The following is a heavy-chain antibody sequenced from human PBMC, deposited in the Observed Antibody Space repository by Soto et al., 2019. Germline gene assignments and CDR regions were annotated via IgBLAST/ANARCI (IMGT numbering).Heavy chain of an antibody. D-gene: IGHD3-16*01. CDR3: ARDKTEVTTFVYYYYGMDV. J-gene: IGHJ6*02. Sequence: QVQLQQWGAGLLKPSETLSLTCAVYGGSFRGYYWSWIRQPPGKGLEWIGEIDHRGSTNYNPSLKSRVTVSVDTSKNQFSLKLSSLTAADTAVYYCARDKTEVTTFVYYYYGMDVWGQGTTVTVSS. CDR1: GGSFRGYY. CDR2: IDHRGST. V-gene: IGHV4-34*01.